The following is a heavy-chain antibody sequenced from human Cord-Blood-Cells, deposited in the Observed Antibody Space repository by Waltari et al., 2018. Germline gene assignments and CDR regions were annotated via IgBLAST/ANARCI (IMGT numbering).Heavy chain of an antibody. CDR3: ARVQAAAGRRFAFDI. J-gene: IGHJ3*02. CDR1: GYTFTGYY. V-gene: IGHV1-2*02. D-gene: IGHD6-13*01. CDR2: INPNSGGT. Sequence: QVQLVQSGAEVKKPGASVKVSCKASGYTFTGYYMHWVRPAPGQGLEWMGWINPNSGGTNYAQKFQGRVTMTRDTSISTAYMELSRLRSDDTAVYYCARVQAAAGRRFAFDIWGQGTMVTVSS.